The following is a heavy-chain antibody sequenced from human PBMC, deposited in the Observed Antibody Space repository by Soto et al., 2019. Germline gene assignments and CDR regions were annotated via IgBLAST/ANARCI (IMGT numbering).Heavy chain of an antibody. CDR3: AKGGITLVRGSLDY. J-gene: IGHJ4*02. CDR2: ISGSGSNT. CDR1: GFSLSNYA. D-gene: IGHD3-10*01. V-gene: IGHV3-23*01. Sequence: PGGSLRLSCAVSGFSLSNYAMSWVRQAPGKGLEWVSAISGSGSNTYYIDSVKGRFTISRDKSKTTLFLQMNNLRAEDTAVYYCAKGGITLVRGSLDYWGQGA.